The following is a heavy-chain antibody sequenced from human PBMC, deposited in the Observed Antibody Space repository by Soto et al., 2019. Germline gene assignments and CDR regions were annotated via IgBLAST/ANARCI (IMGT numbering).Heavy chain of an antibody. D-gene: IGHD3-10*01. CDR3: AKASSRVEGSESYYIEDFDY. V-gene: IGHV3-23*01. CDR1: GFTFSSYA. J-gene: IGHJ4*02. Sequence: ELQLLESGGGLVQPGGSLRLSCAASGFTFSSYAMSWVRQAPGKGLEWVSAISGSGSSTYYADSVKGRFTISRDNSKNTLNLQMNSRRAEATAGYYCAKASSRVEGSESYYIEDFDYWGQGTLVTVSS. CDR2: ISGSGSST.